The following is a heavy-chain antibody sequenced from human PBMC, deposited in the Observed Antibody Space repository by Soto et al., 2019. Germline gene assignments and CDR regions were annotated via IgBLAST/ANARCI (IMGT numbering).Heavy chain of an antibody. D-gene: IGHD3-10*01. J-gene: IGHJ4*02. CDR2: ISPMFGAA. Sequence: QVHLVQSGPEMKKPGSSVKVSCQSSGGTFNTYAMNWVRQAPGQGPEWMGDISPMFGAANYAPKFQGRVTITADESTGTSYMQLSSLTSEDTALYFCAREVQVHTPAFVYWGQGTLVTVSS. CDR3: AREVQVHTPAFVY. CDR1: GGTFNTYA. V-gene: IGHV1-69*19.